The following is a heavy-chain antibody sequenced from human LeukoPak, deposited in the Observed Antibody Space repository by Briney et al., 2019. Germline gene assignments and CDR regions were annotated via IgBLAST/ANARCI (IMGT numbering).Heavy chain of an antibody. CDR2: IIPIFGTA. Sequence: SVKVSCKASGGTFSSYAISWVRQAPGQGLEWMGGIIPIFGTANYAQKFQGRVTITADESTSTAYMELSSLRSEDTAVYYCARDFSSESYLFDYWGQGTLVTVSS. D-gene: IGHD1-26*01. CDR1: GGTFSSYA. V-gene: IGHV1-69*13. CDR3: ARDFSSESYLFDY. J-gene: IGHJ4*02.